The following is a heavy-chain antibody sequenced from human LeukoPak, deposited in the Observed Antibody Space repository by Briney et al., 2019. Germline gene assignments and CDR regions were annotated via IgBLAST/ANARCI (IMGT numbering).Heavy chain of an antibody. CDR1: GGSISSDY. CDR3: ARQIASAGTAGFDF. D-gene: IGHD6-13*01. Sequence: SETLSLTCTVSGGSISSDYWSWSRQPPGKGLEWIGYIYTSGSTNYNPSLKSRVTMSVDTSKNQFSLRLRSVTAADTAVYYCARQIASAGTAGFDFWGQGALVTVSS. J-gene: IGHJ4*02. CDR2: IYTSGST. V-gene: IGHV4-4*09.